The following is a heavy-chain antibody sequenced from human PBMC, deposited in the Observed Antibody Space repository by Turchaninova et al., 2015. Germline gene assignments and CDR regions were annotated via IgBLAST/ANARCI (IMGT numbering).Heavy chain of an antibody. Sequence: EVQLVESGGGLVQPGGSLRLSCAASGFTFSSVSMNWVRRAPGEGLGWVSYISSSGSTIDYADSVRVRFTLSRDNAKNSLYLQMNSLRDEDTAVYYCARGTYGDYDCWGQGTLVTVSS. CDR2: ISSSGSTI. J-gene: IGHJ4*02. D-gene: IGHD4-17*01. CDR3: ARGTYGDYDC. CDR1: GFTFSSVS. V-gene: IGHV3-48*02.